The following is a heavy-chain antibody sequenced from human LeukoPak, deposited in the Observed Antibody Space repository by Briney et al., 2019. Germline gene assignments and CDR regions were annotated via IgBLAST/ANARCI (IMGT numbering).Heavy chain of an antibody. CDR3: ARSVTAAANYYYMDV. Sequence: ASVKVSCKASGYTFPSYDINWVRQATGQGLEWMGWMNPNSGNTGYAQKFQGRVTMTRNTSISTAYMELSSLRSEDTAVYYCARSVTAAANYYYMDVWGKGTTVTVSS. D-gene: IGHD6-13*01. V-gene: IGHV1-8*01. CDR1: GYTFPSYD. J-gene: IGHJ6*03. CDR2: MNPNSGNT.